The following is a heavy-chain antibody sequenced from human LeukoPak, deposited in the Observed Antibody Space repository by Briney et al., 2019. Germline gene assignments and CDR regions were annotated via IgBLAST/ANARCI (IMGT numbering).Heavy chain of an antibody. Sequence: GGSLRLSCAASGFTLSSYWMHWVRQAPGKGLECVSRINPDGSTTKYADSVNGRFTISRDNAKNTLYLQMNSPRAEDTAVYYCARGVYGSATWFDPWGQGTQVTVSS. V-gene: IGHV3-74*03. D-gene: IGHD3-10*01. CDR2: INPDGSTT. CDR1: GFTLSSYW. J-gene: IGHJ5*02. CDR3: ARGVYGSATWFDP.